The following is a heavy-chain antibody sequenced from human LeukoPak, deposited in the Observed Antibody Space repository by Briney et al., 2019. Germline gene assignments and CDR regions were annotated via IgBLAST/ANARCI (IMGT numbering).Heavy chain of an antibody. CDR1: GYTFTSYY. V-gene: IGHV1-46*01. CDR2: INPSGGST. D-gene: IGHD7-27*01. J-gene: IGHJ6*03. CDR3: ARDKDCSESGLLGYYYYYMDV. Sequence: ASVKVSCKASGYTFTSYYMHWVRQAPGQGLEWMGIINPSGGSTSYAQKFQGRVTMTRDTSTSTVYMELSSLRSEDTAVYYCARDKDCSESGLLGYYYYYMDVWGKGTTVTVSS.